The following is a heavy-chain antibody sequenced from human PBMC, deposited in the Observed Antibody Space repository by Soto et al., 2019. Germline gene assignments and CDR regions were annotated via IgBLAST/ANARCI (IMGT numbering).Heavy chain of an antibody. CDR2: ISWNSGSI. V-gene: IGHV3-9*01. J-gene: IGHJ4*02. Sequence: EVQLVESGGGLVQPGRSLRLSCAASGFTFDDYAMHWVRQAPGKGLEWVSGISWNSGSIGYADSVKGRFTISRDNAKNSLYLRMNRLRAEDTALYYCAKATDSNYASPYFAYWGQGPLVTVSS. D-gene: IGHD4-4*01. CDR1: GFTFDDYA. CDR3: AKATDSNYASPYFAY.